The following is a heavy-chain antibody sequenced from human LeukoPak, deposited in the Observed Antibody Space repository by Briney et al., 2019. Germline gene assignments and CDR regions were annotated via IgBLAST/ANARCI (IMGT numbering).Heavy chain of an antibody. Sequence: GGSLRLSCAASGFTFSSYAMSWVRQAPGKGLEWVSAISGSGGSTYYADSVEGRFTISRDNSKNTLYLQMNSLRAEDTAVYYCAKDYYDFWSGYRVTPSDAFDIWGQGTMVTVSS. CDR3: AKDYYDFWSGYRVTPSDAFDI. J-gene: IGHJ3*02. D-gene: IGHD3-3*01. V-gene: IGHV3-23*01. CDR2: ISGSGGST. CDR1: GFTFSSYA.